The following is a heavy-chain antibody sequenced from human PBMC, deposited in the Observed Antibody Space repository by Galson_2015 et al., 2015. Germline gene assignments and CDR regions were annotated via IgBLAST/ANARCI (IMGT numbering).Heavy chain of an antibody. CDR1: GGSISSGDYY. D-gene: IGHD6-13*01. Sequence: TLSLTCTVSGGSISSGDYYWSWIRQPPGQGLEWIGYIYYSGSTYYNPSLKSRVTISVDTSKNQFSLKLSSVTAADTAVYYCARAPWSSSLWYYYMDVWGKGTTVTVSS. V-gene: IGHV4-30-4*01. CDR2: IYYSGST. CDR3: ARAPWSSSLWYYYMDV. J-gene: IGHJ6*03.